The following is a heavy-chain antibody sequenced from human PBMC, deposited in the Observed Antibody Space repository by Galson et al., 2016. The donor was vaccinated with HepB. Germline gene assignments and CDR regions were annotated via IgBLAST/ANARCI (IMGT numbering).Heavy chain of an antibody. CDR3: ARDRGSAAGFDY. J-gene: IGHJ4*02. CDR1: GGSISSSGYY. Sequence: SETLSLTCTVSGGSISSSGYYWGWIRQPPGKGLEWIGSIYDSGSTHYNPSLKSRVTISVDTSKDQFSLKLNSVTAADTAMYYCARDRGSAAGFDYWGQGTLVTVSS. V-gene: IGHV4-39*02. D-gene: IGHD6-13*01. CDR2: IYDSGST.